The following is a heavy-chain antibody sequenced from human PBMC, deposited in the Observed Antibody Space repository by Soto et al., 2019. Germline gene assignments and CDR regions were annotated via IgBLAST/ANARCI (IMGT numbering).Heavy chain of an antibody. V-gene: IGHV3-23*01. CDR3: SSRLEGATYS. D-gene: IGHD1-1*01. J-gene: IGHJ3*01. Sequence: EVQLLESGGGLVQPGGSLRLSCAASKFTFNNYAMSWVRQAPGKGLEWVSAISGYGSNTFYADSVKGRFTISRDNSKNTLYLQMNSLRADDTAVYFCSSRLEGATYSWGEGTMVTVSS. CDR2: ISGYGSNT. CDR1: KFTFNNYA.